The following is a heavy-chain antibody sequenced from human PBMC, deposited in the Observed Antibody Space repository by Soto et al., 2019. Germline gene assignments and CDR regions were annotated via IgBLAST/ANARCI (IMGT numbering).Heavy chain of an antibody. V-gene: IGHV1-69*13. J-gene: IGHJ3*02. CDR2: IIPIFGTA. CDR1: GGTFSSYA. D-gene: IGHD3-10*01. Sequence: SVKVSCKASGGTFSSYAISWVRQAPGQGLEWMGGIIPIFGTANYAQKFQGRVTITADESTSTAYMELSSLRSEDTAVYYCARVRAGPITMVRGVTVRAFDIWGLGTMVTVSS. CDR3: ARVRAGPITMVRGVTVRAFDI.